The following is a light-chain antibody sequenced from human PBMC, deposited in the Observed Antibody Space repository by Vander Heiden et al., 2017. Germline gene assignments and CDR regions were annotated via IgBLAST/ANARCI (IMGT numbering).Light chain of an antibody. CDR1: QSLVDSDGNTY. CDR2: KVS. CDR3: RQAKHCRWT. J-gene: IGKJ1*01. Sequence: EVVMTQSPLSLPVTLGQPASISCRSSQSLVDSDGNTYLNWFQQRPGQSPRRLISKVSNRGAGVPDRFSGSGSGTDFTLKLSRVEAEDDGVYYCRQAKHCRWTFGQGTKVEIK. V-gene: IGKV2-30*01.